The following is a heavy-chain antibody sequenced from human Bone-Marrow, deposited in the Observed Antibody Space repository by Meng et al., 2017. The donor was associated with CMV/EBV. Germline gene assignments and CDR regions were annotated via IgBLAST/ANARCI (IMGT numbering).Heavy chain of an antibody. CDR2: MYYSGST. J-gene: IGHJ4*02. D-gene: IGHD2-8*01. CDR1: GGSISSSGYY. CDR3: ARDFGYCTNGVCYSDY. Sequence: GSLRLSCTVSGGSISSSGYYWGWIRQPPGRGLEWIGSMYYSGSTYYNPSLKSRVTISVDTSKNQFSLKLSSVTAADTAVYFCARDFGYCTNGVCYSDYWGQGTLVTVSS. V-gene: IGHV4-39*07.